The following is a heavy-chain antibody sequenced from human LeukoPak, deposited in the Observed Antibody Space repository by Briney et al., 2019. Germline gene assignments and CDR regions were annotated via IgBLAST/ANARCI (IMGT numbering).Heavy chain of an antibody. CDR1: VCTFISYA. CDR2: IIPILGRA. V-gene: IGHV1-69*04. Sequence: SVNVSCKASVCTFISYAIRWVGQAPGQGLEWMGMIIPILGRAHYDTKFQSRVTITADKSTRTAYMELSSLRSEDTAVYYCAREIGEWSRDAFDIWGQGTMVTVSS. J-gene: IGHJ3*02. D-gene: IGHD3-10*01. CDR3: AREIGEWSRDAFDI.